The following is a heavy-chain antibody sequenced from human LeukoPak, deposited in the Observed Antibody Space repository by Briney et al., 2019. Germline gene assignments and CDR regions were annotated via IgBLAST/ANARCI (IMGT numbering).Heavy chain of an antibody. V-gene: IGHV1-2*02. CDR2: INPNSGGT. CDR1: GYTFTGYY. CDR3: ARVGDCSSTSCFLTDY. D-gene: IGHD2-2*01. Sequence: GASVKVSCKASGYTFTGYYMHWVRQAPGQGLEWMGWINPNSGGTNYAQKFQGRVTMTRDTSISTAYMELSRLRSGDTAVYYCARVGDCSSTSCFLTDYWGQGTLVTVSS. J-gene: IGHJ4*02.